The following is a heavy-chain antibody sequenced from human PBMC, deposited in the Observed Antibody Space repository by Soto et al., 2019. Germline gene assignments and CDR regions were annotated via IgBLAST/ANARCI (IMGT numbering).Heavy chain of an antibody. J-gene: IGHJ4*02. CDR2: INPNTGNA. CDR1: GYNFNSHS. D-gene: IGHD3-3*01. Sequence: QVQLVQSGSESMQPGASVKVSCKGSGYNFNSHSINWLRQAPGQGLELMGWINPNTGNATYEQGFTGRFVFSVDTSVSTVYLQIFSLKADDSAVYYCPRERASASFDYSGQGTLVTVSS. CDR3: PRERASASFDY. V-gene: IGHV7-4-1*01.